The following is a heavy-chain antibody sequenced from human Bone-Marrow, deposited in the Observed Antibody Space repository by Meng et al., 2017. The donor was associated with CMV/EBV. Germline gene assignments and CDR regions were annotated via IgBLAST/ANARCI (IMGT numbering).Heavy chain of an antibody. D-gene: IGHD6-6*01. J-gene: IGHJ6*02. Sequence: SETLSLTCTVSGGSISSGDYYWSWIRQPPGKGLEWIGEINHSGSTNYNPSLKSRVTISVDTSKNQFSLKLSSVTAADTAVYYCARTDSSSSYYRGYYYGMDVWGQGTTVTVSS. CDR2: INHSGST. CDR1: GGSISSGDYY. CDR3: ARTDSSSSYYRGYYYGMDV. V-gene: IGHV4-39*07.